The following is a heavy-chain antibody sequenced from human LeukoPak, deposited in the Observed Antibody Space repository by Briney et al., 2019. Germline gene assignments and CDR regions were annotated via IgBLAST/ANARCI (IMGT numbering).Heavy chain of an antibody. V-gene: IGHV4-59*11. CDR3: ARDLYSGSYYLSAFDI. Sequence: SETLSLTCSVSGDSISMHYWSWIRQLPGKGLEWIGYIYYSGSTNYNPSLKSRVTISVDTSKNQFSLKLSSVTAADTAVYYCARDLYSGSYYLSAFDIWGQGTMVTVSS. CDR1: GDSISMHY. J-gene: IGHJ3*02. CDR2: IYYSGST. D-gene: IGHD1-26*01.